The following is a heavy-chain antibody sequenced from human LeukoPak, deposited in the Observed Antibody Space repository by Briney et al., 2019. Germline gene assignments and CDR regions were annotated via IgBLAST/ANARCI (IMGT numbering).Heavy chain of an antibody. D-gene: IGHD2-8*02. CDR1: DYTFTSYG. CDR2: INPNSGDT. CDR3: SRAADVVLVPPSDD. J-gene: IGHJ4*02. Sequence: ASVKVSCKASDYTFTSYGISWVRQAPGEGLEWMGWINPNSGDTNYAQKFKGRVTMTRDTSISAAYMELSSLRFDDTAVYYCSRAADVVLVPPSDDWGQGTLVTVSS. V-gene: IGHV1-2*02.